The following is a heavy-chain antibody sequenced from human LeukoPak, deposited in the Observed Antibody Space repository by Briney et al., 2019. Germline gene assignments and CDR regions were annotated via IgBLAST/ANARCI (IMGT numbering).Heavy chain of an antibody. D-gene: IGHD2-2*01. CDR1: GGSISSCY. Sequence: SETLSLTCTVSGGSISSCYWSWIRQPPGKGLEWIGYIYTSGSTNYNPSLKSRVTISVDTSKNQFSLKLSSVTAADTAVYYCARLSRVDWADYYYMDVWGKGTTVTVSS. V-gene: IGHV4-4*09. CDR2: IYTSGST. CDR3: ARLSRVDWADYYYMDV. J-gene: IGHJ6*03.